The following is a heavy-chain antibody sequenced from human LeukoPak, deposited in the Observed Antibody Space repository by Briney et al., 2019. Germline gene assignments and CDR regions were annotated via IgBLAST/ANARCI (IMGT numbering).Heavy chain of an antibody. J-gene: IGHJ3*02. CDR3: ASLADTAMGSDAFDI. Sequence: SETLSLTCAVYGGSFSGYYWSWIRQPPGKGLEWIGEINHSGSTNYNPSLKSRVTISVDTSKNQFSLKLSSVTAADMAVYYCASLADTAMGSDAFDIWGQGTMVTVSS. V-gene: IGHV4-34*01. CDR1: GGSFSGYY. CDR2: INHSGST. D-gene: IGHD5-18*01.